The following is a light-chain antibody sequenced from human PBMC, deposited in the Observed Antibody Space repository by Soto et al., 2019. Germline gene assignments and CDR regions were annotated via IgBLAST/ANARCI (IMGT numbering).Light chain of an antibody. J-gene: IGKJ4*01. CDR3: QQHYSTPLT. V-gene: IGKV4-1*01. CDR1: QSILYSSNNKNY. Sequence: DIVMTQSPDSLAVSLGERATINCKSSQSILYSSNNKNYLSWYRQKPGQPPKLLIYWASTRESGVPDRFSGSRSGTDFTLTISSLQAEDVAVYYCQQHYSTPLTFGGGTTVEIK. CDR2: WAS.